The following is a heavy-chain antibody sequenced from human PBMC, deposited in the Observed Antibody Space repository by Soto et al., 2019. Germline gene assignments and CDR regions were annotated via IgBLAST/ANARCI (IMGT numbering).Heavy chain of an antibody. J-gene: IGHJ5*02. CDR3: EHRSDYGDYVFWFDP. CDR2: IYWDDDK. CDR1: GFSLSTSGVG. V-gene: IGHV2-5*02. Sequence: QITLKESGPTLVKPTQTLTLTCTFSGFSLSTSGVGVGWIRQPPGKALEWLALIYWDDDKRYSPSLKIRLTIIKDTSNNQVVLTMTNMDLVDTDTYYCEHRSDYGDYVFWFDPWGQGTLVTVSS. D-gene: IGHD4-17*01.